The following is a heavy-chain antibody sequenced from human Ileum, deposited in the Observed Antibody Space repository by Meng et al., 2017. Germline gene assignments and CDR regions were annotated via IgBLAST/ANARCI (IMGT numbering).Heavy chain of an antibody. CDR2: IRIKATTNDT. CDR1: GSTFGGST. Sequence: VQVEAWGVGLTPGGSFLNLCCASSGSTFGGSTMHGGRHASGEVLGWVGSIRIKATTNDTENVAAVKGRSAITTTDATNTEFMHMNTVNTDDKAVSCCRSGESNNYVWGQGTLVTVSS. D-gene: IGHD4-11*01. CDR3: RSGESNNYV. J-gene: IGHJ4*02. V-gene: IGHV3-73*01.